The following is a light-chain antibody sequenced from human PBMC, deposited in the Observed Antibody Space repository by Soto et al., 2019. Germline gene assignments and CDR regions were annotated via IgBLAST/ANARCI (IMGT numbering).Light chain of an antibody. V-gene: IGKV1-27*01. CDR1: QGISNY. J-gene: IGKJ1*01. Sequence: DSTMTQSPSSLSASIGDRVTITCRASQGISNYLAWYQQKPGKVPKLLIYAASTLQSGVPSRFSGSGSGTDFTLTISSLQPEDVATYYCQKYNSAPRTFGQGTKVDIK. CDR2: AAS. CDR3: QKYNSAPRT.